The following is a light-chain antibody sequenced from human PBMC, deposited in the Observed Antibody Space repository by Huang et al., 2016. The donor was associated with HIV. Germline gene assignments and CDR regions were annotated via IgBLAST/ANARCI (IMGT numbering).Light chain of an antibody. J-gene: IGKJ4*01. V-gene: IGKV3-11*01. Sequence: EIVLTQSPATLSLSPGERATLSCRASQSVSSYLAWYQQKPGQAPRLLIYDASNRATGSPARFSGSGSGTDFTLTISGLEPEDFAVYYCQQRSNWLFGGGTKVEIK. CDR1: QSVSSY. CDR2: DAS. CDR3: QQRSNWL.